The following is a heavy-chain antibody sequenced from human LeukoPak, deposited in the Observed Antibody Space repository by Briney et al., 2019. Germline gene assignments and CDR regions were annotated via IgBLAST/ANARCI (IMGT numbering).Heavy chain of an antibody. Sequence: PGGSLKLSCAASGFTFSSYGMHWVRQAPGKGLEWVAFIRYDGSNKYYADSVKGRFTISRDNSKNTLYLQMNSLRAEDTAVYYCARVLTMVRGVIILAYYFDYWGQGTLVTVSS. V-gene: IGHV3-30*02. J-gene: IGHJ4*02. CDR2: IRYDGSNK. D-gene: IGHD3-10*01. CDR1: GFTFSSYG. CDR3: ARVLTMVRGVIILAYYFDY.